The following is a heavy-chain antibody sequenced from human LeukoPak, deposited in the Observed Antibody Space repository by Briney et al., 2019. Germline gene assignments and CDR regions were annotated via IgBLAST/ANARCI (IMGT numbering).Heavy chain of an antibody. D-gene: IGHD3-10*01. CDR1: GYTFTGYY. CDR2: ISAYNGNT. J-gene: IGHJ6*02. V-gene: IGHV1-18*04. CDR3: ARSESGSAPYYYYGMDV. Sequence: ASVKVSCKASGYTFTGYYIHWMRQAPGQGLEWMGWISAYNGNTNYAQKLQGRVTMTTDTSTSTAYMELRSLRSDDTAVYYCARSESGSAPYYYYGMDVWGQGTTVTVSS.